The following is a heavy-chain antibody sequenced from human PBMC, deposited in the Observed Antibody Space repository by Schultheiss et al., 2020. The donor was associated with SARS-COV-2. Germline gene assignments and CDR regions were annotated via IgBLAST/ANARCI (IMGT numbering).Heavy chain of an antibody. D-gene: IGHD6-19*01. CDR1: GGSISSYY. CDR3: ARGNSGWYWPYYYYGMDV. V-gene: IGHV4-4*07. CDR2: IYTSGST. J-gene: IGHJ6*02. Sequence: SETLSLTCTVSGGSISSYYWSWIRQPAGKGLEWIGRIYTSGSTNYNPSLKSRVTMSVDTSKNQFSLKLSSVTAADTAVYYCARGNSGWYWPYYYYGMDVWGQGTTVTVSS.